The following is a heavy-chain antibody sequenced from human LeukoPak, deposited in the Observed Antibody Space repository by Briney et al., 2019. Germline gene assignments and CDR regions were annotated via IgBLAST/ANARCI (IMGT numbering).Heavy chain of an antibody. J-gene: IGHJ4*02. CDR1: GYSISSGYY. V-gene: IGHV4-38-2*02. CDR2: IHHSGST. Sequence: SETLSLTCIVSGYSISSGYYWGWIRQPPGKGLEWIGNIHHSGSTYYNPSLKSRVTISVDTSKNQFSLKLSSVTAADTAVYYCARAVTTGLDYFDYWGQGTLVTVSS. CDR3: ARAVTTGLDYFDY. D-gene: IGHD4-17*01.